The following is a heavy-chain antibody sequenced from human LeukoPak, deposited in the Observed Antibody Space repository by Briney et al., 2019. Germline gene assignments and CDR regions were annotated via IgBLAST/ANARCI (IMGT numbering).Heavy chain of an antibody. CDR1: GFTFSSYW. V-gene: IGHV3-7*01. Sequence: PGGSLRLSCAASGFTFSSYWMSWVRQAPGKGLEWVANIKQDGSEKYYVDSVKGRFTISRDNAKNSLYLQMNSLRAEDTAVYYCARDWVTTSYNWFDPWGQGTVVTVSS. D-gene: IGHD4-17*01. CDR2: IKQDGSEK. J-gene: IGHJ5*02. CDR3: ARDWVTTSYNWFDP.